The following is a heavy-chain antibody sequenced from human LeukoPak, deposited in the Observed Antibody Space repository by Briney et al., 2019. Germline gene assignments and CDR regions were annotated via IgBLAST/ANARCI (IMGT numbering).Heavy chain of an antibody. Sequence: SVKVSCKASGGSLTNEAVSSLRQAPGEGLKWMGRVIPFLGTTNYAHNFQGRVTITADQDTQTAYMELRSLRSEDTAVYFCARGPSSDLRTGFFFGYFDDWGQGTLITVSS. CDR2: VIPFLGTT. CDR1: GGSLTNEA. V-gene: IGHV1-69*11. J-gene: IGHJ4*02. CDR3: ARGPSSDLRTGFFFGYFDD. D-gene: IGHD3/OR15-3a*01.